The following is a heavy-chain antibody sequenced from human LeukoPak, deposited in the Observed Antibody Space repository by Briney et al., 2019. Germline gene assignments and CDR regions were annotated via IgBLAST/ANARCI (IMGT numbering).Heavy chain of an antibody. J-gene: IGHJ4*02. CDR1: GFTFSSYW. CDR2: IASDGSST. V-gene: IGHV3-74*01. Sequence: GGSLRLSCAAFGFTFSSYWMNWVRQAPGKGLVWVSRIASDGSSTTYADSVKGRFSISRDNAKNTLYLQMNSLRVEDTAVYYCARGRPHGNDYWGQGTLVTVSS. CDR3: ARGRPHGNDY. D-gene: IGHD4-23*01.